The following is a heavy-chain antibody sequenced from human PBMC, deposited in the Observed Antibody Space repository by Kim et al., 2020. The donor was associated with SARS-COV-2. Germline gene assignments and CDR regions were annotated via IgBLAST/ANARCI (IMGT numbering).Heavy chain of an antibody. Sequence: VKGRFTISRDNAKNTLYLQMNSLRAEDTAVYYCARDRYYYGSGSYSGMDVWGQGTTVTVSS. J-gene: IGHJ6*02. V-gene: IGHV3-74*01. D-gene: IGHD3-10*01. CDR3: ARDRYYYGSGSYSGMDV.